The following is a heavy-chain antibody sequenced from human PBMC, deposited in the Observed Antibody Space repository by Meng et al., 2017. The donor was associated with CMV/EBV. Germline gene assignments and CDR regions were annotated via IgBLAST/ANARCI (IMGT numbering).Heavy chain of an antibody. Sequence: GESLKISCTASGFTFGDYAMSWVRQAPGKGLEWVGFIRSKAYGGTTEYAASVKGRFTISRDDSKSIAYLQMNSLKTEDTAVYYCARGRAVSRYCSSTSCHSNWFDPWGQGTLVTVSS. CDR3: ARGRAVSRYCSSTSCHSNWFDP. CDR1: GFTFGDYA. D-gene: IGHD2-2*02. V-gene: IGHV3-49*04. CDR2: IRSKAYGGTT. J-gene: IGHJ5*02.